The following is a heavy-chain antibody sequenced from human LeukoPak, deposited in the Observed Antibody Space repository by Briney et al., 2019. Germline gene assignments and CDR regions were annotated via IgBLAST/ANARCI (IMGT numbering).Heavy chain of an antibody. Sequence: ASVKVSCKASGYTFTRYYMHWVRQAPGQGLEWMGWINPNSGGTNYAQKFQGRVTMTRHTSISTAYMELSRLRSNDTAVYYCARDRGEYYDLWSGYGNWFDPWGQGTLVTVSS. CDR2: INPNSGGT. CDR1: GYTFTRYY. D-gene: IGHD3-3*01. J-gene: IGHJ5*02. CDR3: ARDRGEYYDLWSGYGNWFDP. V-gene: IGHV1-2*02.